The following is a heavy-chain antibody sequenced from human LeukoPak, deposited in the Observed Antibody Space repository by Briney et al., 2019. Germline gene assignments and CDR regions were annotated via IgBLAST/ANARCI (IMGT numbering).Heavy chain of an antibody. CDR1: GYTFTSYY. Sequence: GASVKVSCKASGYTFTSYYMHWVRQAPGQGLEWMGWISPHNGNTNYARKFHGRVTLTTDTYTSTVYMELRSLTSDDTAVFYCVRDQSPGLFDYWGQGTLVSVSS. V-gene: IGHV1-18*04. CDR2: ISPHNGNT. CDR3: VRDQSPGLFDY. J-gene: IGHJ4*02.